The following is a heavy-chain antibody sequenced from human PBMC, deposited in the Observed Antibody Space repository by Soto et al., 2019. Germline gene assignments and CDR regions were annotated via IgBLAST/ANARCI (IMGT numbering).Heavy chain of an antibody. D-gene: IGHD1-26*01. J-gene: IGHJ5*02. CDR2: ISSDGSNK. Sequence: QVQLVESGGGVVQPGRSLRLSCAASGFMFSTYAMHWVRQAPGKGLERVAVISSDGSNKWYADSVKGRFAISRDNFKNTLYLQMSSLRADDTAVYYCAREMGRFRGGNNWFDHWGQGTLVTVSS. V-gene: IGHV3-30*09. CDR3: AREMGRFRGGNNWFDH. CDR1: GFMFSTYA.